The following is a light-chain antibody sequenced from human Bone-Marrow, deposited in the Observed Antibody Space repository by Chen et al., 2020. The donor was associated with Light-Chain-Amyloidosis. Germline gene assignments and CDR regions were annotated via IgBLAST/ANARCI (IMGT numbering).Light chain of an antibody. Sequence: SYGLTQPSSVSVAPGQTATIACGGNNIGSTSVHWYQQTPGQAPLLVVYDDSDRPSGIPERLTGYNYGHTATLTISRVEAGDEADDYCQVLDRSSDRPVFGGGTKLTVL. CDR3: QVLDRSSDRPV. CDR1: NIGSTS. CDR2: DDS. J-gene: IGLJ3*02. V-gene: IGLV3-21*02.